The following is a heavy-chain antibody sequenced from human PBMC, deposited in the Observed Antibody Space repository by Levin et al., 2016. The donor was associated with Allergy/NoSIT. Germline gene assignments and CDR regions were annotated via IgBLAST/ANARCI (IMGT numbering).Heavy chain of an antibody. CDR3: TKWELLREYFDY. V-gene: IGHV3-15*01. CDR2: IKSKTDGGTT. D-gene: IGHD1-26*01. Sequence: VRQMPGKGLEWVGRIKSKTDGGTTDYAAPVKGRFTISRDDSKNTLYLQMNSLKTEDTAVYYCTKWELLREYFDYWGQGTLVTVSS. J-gene: IGHJ4*02.